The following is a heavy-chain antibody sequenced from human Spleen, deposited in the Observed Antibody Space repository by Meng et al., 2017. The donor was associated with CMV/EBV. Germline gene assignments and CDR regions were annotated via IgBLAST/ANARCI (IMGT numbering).Heavy chain of an antibody. J-gene: IGHJ5*02. CDR3: ARDSSGYYPNWFDP. Sequence: ASGFTFSYYYMSWIRQAPGKGLEWVSYISSSGSTIYYADSVKGRFTISRDNAKNSLYLQMNSLRAEDTAVYYCARDSSGYYPNWFDPWGQGTLVTVSS. CDR1: GFTFSYYY. CDR2: ISSSGSTI. V-gene: IGHV3-11*01. D-gene: IGHD3-22*01.